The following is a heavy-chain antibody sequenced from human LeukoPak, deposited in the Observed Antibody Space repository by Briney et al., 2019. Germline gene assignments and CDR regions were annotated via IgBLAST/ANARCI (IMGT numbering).Heavy chain of an antibody. CDR1: GFTFSSYA. CDR3: AKDTLSVRGVQHFDY. V-gene: IGHV3-23*01. D-gene: IGHD3-10*01. J-gene: IGHJ4*02. Sequence: GGSLRLSCAASGFTFSSYAMSWVRQAPGKGLEWVSAITGSGGSTNYADSVKGRFTISRDNSKNTLYPQMNSLRAEDTAVYYCAKDTLSVRGVQHFDYWGQGTQVTVSS. CDR2: ITGSGGST.